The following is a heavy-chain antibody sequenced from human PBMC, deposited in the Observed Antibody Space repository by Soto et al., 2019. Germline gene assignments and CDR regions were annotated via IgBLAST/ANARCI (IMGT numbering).Heavy chain of an antibody. CDR3: ARVGRSSGGRPNYYGDPAFDY. J-gene: IGHJ4*02. D-gene: IGHD2-15*01. Sequence: QVQLVQSGAEVKKPGASVKVSCKASGYTFTSYGISWVRQAPGQGLEWMGWISAYNGNTNYAQKLQGRVTMTTDTSTSTADMELRGLRSDATAVYSCARVGRSSGGRPNYYGDPAFDYWGQGTLVTVSS. V-gene: IGHV1-18*01. CDR1: GYTFTSYG. CDR2: ISAYNGNT.